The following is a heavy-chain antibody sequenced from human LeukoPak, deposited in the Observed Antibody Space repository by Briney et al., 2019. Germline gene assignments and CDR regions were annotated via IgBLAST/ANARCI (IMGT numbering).Heavy chain of an antibody. CDR1: GFTFSSYE. CDR2: ISSSGSTI. CDR3: ARVSPVTMVRGVPPYYGMDV. Sequence: PGGSLRLSCAASGFTFSSYEMNWVHQAPGKGLEWVSYISSSGSTIYYADSVKGRFTISRDNAKNSLYLQMNSLRAEDTAVYYCARVSPVTMVRGVPPYYGMDVWGQGTTVTVSS. D-gene: IGHD3-10*01. V-gene: IGHV3-48*03. J-gene: IGHJ6*02.